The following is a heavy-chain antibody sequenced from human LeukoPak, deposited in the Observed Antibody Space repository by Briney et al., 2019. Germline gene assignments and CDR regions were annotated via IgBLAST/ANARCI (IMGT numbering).Heavy chain of an antibody. CDR2: IYDSGST. J-gene: IGHJ3*02. V-gene: IGHV4-59*01. Sequence: SETLSLTCTVAAGSISSYYWSWIRQPTGKGLEWIGYIYDSGSTNYNPSLKSRVSISVVPSKNQFSLKLSSVTAADTAVYYCACLTTADAFDIWGQGTMVTVSS. CDR3: ACLTTADAFDI. D-gene: IGHD3-22*01. CDR1: AGSISSYY.